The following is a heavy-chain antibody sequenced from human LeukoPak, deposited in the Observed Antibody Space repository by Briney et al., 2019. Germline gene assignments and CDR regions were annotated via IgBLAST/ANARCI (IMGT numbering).Heavy chain of an antibody. J-gene: IGHJ4*02. V-gene: IGHV3-30-3*01. CDR2: ISHDGTTK. Sequence: PGGSLRLSCGASGFTFSRYSMHWVRQAPGKGLEWVAVISHDGTTKYNADSVEGRFTISRDNSRNTLYLQMNSLRPDDTAVYFCARGFLEWLLYGGADYWGQGTLVTVAS. D-gene: IGHD3-3*01. CDR1: GFTFSRYS. CDR3: ARGFLEWLLYGGADY.